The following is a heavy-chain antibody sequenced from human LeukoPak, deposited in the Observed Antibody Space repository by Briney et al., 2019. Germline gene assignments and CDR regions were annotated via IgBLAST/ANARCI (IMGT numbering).Heavy chain of an antibody. Sequence: GSLRLSCAASGFTFSSYSMNWVRQAPGKGLEWVSSISSSSSYIYYADSVKGRFTISRDNAKNSLYLQMNSLRAEDTAVYYCARVHQASEAFDIWGQGTMVTVSS. CDR2: ISSSSSYI. J-gene: IGHJ3*02. CDR3: ARVHQASEAFDI. V-gene: IGHV3-21*01. CDR1: GFTFSSYS.